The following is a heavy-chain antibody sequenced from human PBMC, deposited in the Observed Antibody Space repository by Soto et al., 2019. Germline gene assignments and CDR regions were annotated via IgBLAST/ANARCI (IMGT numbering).Heavy chain of an antibody. Sequence: EVQLLESGGDLVQPGGSLRLSCAASGFTFSNYAMRWVRQAPGQGLEWVALIRGSGGPTNYADSVKGRFTVSRDNSKNMLFRQMHSLRVEDTAVYYCGKDFRGGYDWTHDWGQGTLVTVSS. J-gene: IGHJ4*02. CDR3: GKDFRGGYDWTHD. CDR1: GFTFSNYA. V-gene: IGHV3-23*01. D-gene: IGHD5-12*01. CDR2: IRGSGGPT.